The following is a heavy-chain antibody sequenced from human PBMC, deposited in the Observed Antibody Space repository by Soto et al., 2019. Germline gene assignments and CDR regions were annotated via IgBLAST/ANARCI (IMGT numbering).Heavy chain of an antibody. CDR1: GFSISTRGVA. V-gene: IGHV2-5*02. J-gene: IGHJ4*02. CDR2: FYWDDDE. Sequence: SGPTLVNPTQTLTLTCTFSGFSISTRGVAVGWIRQPPGKALEWLALFYWDDDEKYSPSLKSRLTVTKDTSKNQVVLTMTNMEPVDTATYYCVHRPTGYYFDYWGQGNLVTVSS. D-gene: IGHD3-9*01. CDR3: VHRPTGYYFDY.